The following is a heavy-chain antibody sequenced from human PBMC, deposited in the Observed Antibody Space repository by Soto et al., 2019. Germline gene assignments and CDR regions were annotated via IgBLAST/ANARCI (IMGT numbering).Heavy chain of an antibody. CDR3: ERSGYSSSWGDFDY. D-gene: IGHD6-13*01. CDR2: IHAGNGNT. V-gene: IGHV1-3*01. J-gene: IGHJ4*02. CDR1: GYTFTSYA. Sequence: QVQLVQSGAEVKKPGASVKVSCKASGYTFTSYAMHWVRQAPGPSRKWMGWIHAGNGNTKYSQKFKGRVTITRDTSASTAYMELSSLRSEDTAVYDCERSGYSSSWGDFDYWGQGTLVTVSS.